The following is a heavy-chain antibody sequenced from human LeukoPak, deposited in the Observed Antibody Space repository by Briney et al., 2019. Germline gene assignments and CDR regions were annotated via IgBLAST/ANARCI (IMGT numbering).Heavy chain of an antibody. Sequence: TGGSLRLSCAASGFTFSNYWMSWVRQAPGKGLEWVANIRQDGSETYYVDSVKGRFTIPRDNAKNSLYLQMNSLRAEDTAVYYCARAAYDYGDYRNWSDPWGQGTLVTVSS. V-gene: IGHV3-7*01. CDR3: ARAAYDYGDYRNWSDP. CDR1: GFTFSNYW. D-gene: IGHD4-17*01. J-gene: IGHJ5*02. CDR2: IRQDGSET.